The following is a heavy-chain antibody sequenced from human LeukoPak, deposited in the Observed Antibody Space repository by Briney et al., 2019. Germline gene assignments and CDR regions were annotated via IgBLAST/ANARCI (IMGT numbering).Heavy chain of an antibody. CDR1: GFTFSSYW. Sequence: GGSLRLSCAASGFTFSSYWMHWVRQAPGKGLVWVSRINRDGSSTSYADSVKGRFTISRDNAKNTLYLQMNSLRAEDTAVYYCAKEGNYNAFDIWGQGTMVTVSS. V-gene: IGHV3-74*01. D-gene: IGHD3-10*01. J-gene: IGHJ3*02. CDR3: AKEGNYNAFDI. CDR2: INRDGSST.